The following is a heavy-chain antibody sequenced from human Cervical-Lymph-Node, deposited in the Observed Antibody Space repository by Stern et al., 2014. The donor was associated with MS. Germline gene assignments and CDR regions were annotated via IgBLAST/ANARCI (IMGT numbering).Heavy chain of an antibody. J-gene: IGHJ4*02. CDR3: ARKSYSNSWFFDY. Sequence: QVQLQESGPGLVKPSETLSLTCTVSGYSISSGYYWDWIRQPPGKGMEWIGSIHHSGSTYYKPSLKSRVTISVDTSKNQFSLKLSSVTAADTAVYYCARKSYSNSWFFDYWGQGTLVTVSS. CDR1: GYSISSGYY. V-gene: IGHV4-38-2*02. D-gene: IGHD6-13*01. CDR2: IHHSGST.